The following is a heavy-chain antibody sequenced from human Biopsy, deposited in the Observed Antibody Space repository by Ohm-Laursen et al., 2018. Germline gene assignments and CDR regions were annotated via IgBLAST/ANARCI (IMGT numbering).Heavy chain of an antibody. CDR1: GGSFSGYY. J-gene: IGHJ6*02. Sequence: PSETLSLTCAVYGGSFSGYYWTWIRQPPGKGLEWIGEINHRGSASYNPSLKSRITVLVDTSKIQFSLKLRSVSAADTAVYFCARALDYYDPYYYYAMDVWGQGTSVTVSS. CDR2: INHRGSA. V-gene: IGHV4-34*01. D-gene: IGHD3-16*01. CDR3: ARALDYYDPYYYYAMDV.